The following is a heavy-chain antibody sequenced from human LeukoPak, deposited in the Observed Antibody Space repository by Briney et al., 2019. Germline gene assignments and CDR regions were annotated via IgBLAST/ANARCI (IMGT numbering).Heavy chain of an antibody. Sequence: ASVKVSCKVSGYTLTELSMHWVRQAPGKGLEWMGGFDPEDGETIYAQKFQGRVTMTEDTSTDTAYMELSSLRSEDTAVYYCATTYGSASRYLPFDYWGQGTLVTVSS. CDR3: ATTYGSASRYLPFDY. CDR2: FDPEDGET. D-gene: IGHD3-10*01. V-gene: IGHV1-24*01. CDR1: GYTLTELS. J-gene: IGHJ4*02.